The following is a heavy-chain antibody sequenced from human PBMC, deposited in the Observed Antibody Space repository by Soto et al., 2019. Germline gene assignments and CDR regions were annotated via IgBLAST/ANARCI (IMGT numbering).Heavy chain of an antibody. V-gene: IGHV1-69*01. D-gene: IGHD6-13*01. CDR3: ARDLPADDGGIYNWFDP. CDR1: GGTFSSYA. Sequence: QVQLVQSGAEVKKPGSSVKVSCKASGGTFSSYAISWVRQAPGQGLEWMGGIIPIFVTANYAQKFQGRVTITAVESTSTAYMELSSLRSEDTAVYYCARDLPADDGGIYNWFDPWGQGTLVTVSS. CDR2: IIPIFVTA. J-gene: IGHJ5*02.